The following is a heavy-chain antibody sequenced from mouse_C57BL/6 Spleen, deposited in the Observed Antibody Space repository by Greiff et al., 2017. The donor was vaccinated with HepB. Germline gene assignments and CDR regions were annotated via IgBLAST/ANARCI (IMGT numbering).Heavy chain of an antibody. J-gene: IGHJ3*01. V-gene: IGHV1-55*01. Sequence: VQLQQSGAELVKPGASVKMSCKASGYTFTSYWITWVKQRPGQGLEWIGDIYPGSGSTNYNEKFKSKATLTVDTSSSTAYMQLSSLTSEDSAVYYCARTGSSSAWFAYWGQGTLVTVSA. CDR2: IYPGSGST. CDR3: ARTGSSSAWFAY. CDR1: GYTFTSYW. D-gene: IGHD1-1*01.